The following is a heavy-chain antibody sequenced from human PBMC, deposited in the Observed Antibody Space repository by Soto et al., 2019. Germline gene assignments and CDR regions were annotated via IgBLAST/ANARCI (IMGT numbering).Heavy chain of an antibody. CDR2: ISSSSSYI. D-gene: IGHD5-12*01. Sequence: GGSLRLSCAASGFTFSSYSMNWVRQAPGKGLEWVSSISSSSSYIYYADSVKGRFTISRDNAKNSLYLQMNSLRAEDTAVYYCARDLRVFSGYSGYDPDHDAFDIWGQGTMVTVPS. CDR1: GFTFSSYS. V-gene: IGHV3-21*01. J-gene: IGHJ3*02. CDR3: ARDLRVFSGYSGYDPDHDAFDI.